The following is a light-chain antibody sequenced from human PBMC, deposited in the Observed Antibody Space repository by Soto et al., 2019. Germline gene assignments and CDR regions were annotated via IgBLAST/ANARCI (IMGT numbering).Light chain of an antibody. CDR1: NSNIGSYNL. CDR2: EVT. V-gene: IGLV2-23*02. CDR3: CSFAGSGTWV. J-gene: IGLJ3*02. Sequence: QSVLTQPASVSGSLGQSITISCTGNNSNIGSYNLVSWYQQHPIKAPKLMIYEVTKRPSGVSNRFSGSKSGNTASLTISGLQAEDEADYYCCSFAGSGTWVFGGGTKVTVL.